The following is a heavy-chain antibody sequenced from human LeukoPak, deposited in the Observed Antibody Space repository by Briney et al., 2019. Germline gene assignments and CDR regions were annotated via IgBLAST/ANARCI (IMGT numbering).Heavy chain of an antibody. Sequence: GAALEICCKGSGSLFRSYWIGGGRELPGKGGERRGIIYPGDSDNKDSPSFQGQATISADKSIRTAYLQWSSLKASDTAMYYCARRGSGWYWDYWGQGTLVTVSS. CDR3: ARRGSGWYWDY. D-gene: IGHD6-19*01. J-gene: IGHJ4*02. CDR1: GSLFRSYW. V-gene: IGHV5-51*01. CDR2: IYPGDSDN.